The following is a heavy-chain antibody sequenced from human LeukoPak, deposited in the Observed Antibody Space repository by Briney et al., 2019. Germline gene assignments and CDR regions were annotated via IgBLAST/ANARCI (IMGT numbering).Heavy chain of an antibody. J-gene: IGHJ1*01. CDR1: GFTVSSKY. Sequence: PGGSLRLSCAASGFTVSSKYMSWVRQSPGKGLQWVALIYSSGDAYTPDSVKGRFTISGDNAKNTLHLQMNTLRAEDTAVYYCASTPGYCTSASCFEYFQHWGQGTRVTVSS. V-gene: IGHV3-53*01. CDR3: ASTPGYCTSASCFEYFQH. D-gene: IGHD2-2*03. CDR2: IYSSGDA.